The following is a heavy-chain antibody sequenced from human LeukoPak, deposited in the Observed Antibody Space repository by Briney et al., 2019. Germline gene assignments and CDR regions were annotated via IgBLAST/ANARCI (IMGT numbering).Heavy chain of an antibody. V-gene: IGHV3-21*01. CDR2: ISSSSSYI. D-gene: IGHD1-14*01. CDR3: ARETRKTFDL. J-gene: IGHJ4*02. CDR1: GFTFSSHN. Sequence: GGSLRLSCAASGFTFSSHNMNWVRQAPGKGLEWVSSISSSSSYIYYADSVKGRFSISRDNAKNSLYLQMNSLRAEDTAVYCCARETRKTFDLWGQGTLVTVSS.